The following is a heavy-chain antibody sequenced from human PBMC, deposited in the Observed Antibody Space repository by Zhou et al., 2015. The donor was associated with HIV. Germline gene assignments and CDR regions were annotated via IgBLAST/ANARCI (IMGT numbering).Heavy chain of an antibody. CDR2: IIPIFGTA. V-gene: IGHV1-69*01. J-gene: IGHJ1*01. D-gene: IGHD2-15*01. Sequence: QVQLVQSGAEVKKPGSSVKVSCKASGGTFSSYAISWVRQAPGQGLEWMGGIIPIFGTANYAQKFQGRVTITADESTSTAYMELSSLRSEDTAVYYCARGGTRPYCSGGSCYEYFQHWGQGTLVTVSS. CDR3: ARGGTRPYCSGGSCYEYFQH. CDR1: GGTFSSYA.